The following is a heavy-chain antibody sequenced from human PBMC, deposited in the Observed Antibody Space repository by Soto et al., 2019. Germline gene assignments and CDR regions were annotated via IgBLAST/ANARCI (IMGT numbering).Heavy chain of an antibody. D-gene: IGHD2-15*01. CDR3: ARGSGVSEAAPSSWFDP. CDR1: GYTFISYY. Sequence: ASVKVSCKASGYTFISYYMHWVRQAPGQGLEWMGIINPSGGSASYAQKFQGRVTMTRDTSRSTVYMELSSLRSEDTAVYYCARGSGVSEAAPSSWFDPWGQGTLVTVSS. CDR2: INPSGGSA. V-gene: IGHV1-46*01. J-gene: IGHJ5*02.